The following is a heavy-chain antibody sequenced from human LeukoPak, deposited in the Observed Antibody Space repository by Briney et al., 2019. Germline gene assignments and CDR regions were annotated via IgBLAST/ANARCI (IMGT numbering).Heavy chain of an antibody. J-gene: IGHJ3*02. CDR3: ARSGVEGVWFGEFVFAFDI. D-gene: IGHD3-10*01. CDR2: INAGNGNT. V-gene: IGHV1-3*01. Sequence: ASVKVSCKASGYTFTSYAMHWVRQAPGQRLEWMGWINAGNGNTKYSQKFQGRVTITRDTSASTAYMELSSLRSEDTAVYYCARSGVEGVWFGEFVFAFDIWGQGTMVTVSS. CDR1: GYTFTSYA.